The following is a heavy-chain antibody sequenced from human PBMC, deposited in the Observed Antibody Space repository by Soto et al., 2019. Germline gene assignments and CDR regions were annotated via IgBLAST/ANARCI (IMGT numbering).Heavy chain of an antibody. CDR3: ARHHSTTVYHYYMDV. V-gene: IGHV5-51*01. CDR1: GYSVTSYW. Sequence: ESLKISCKSSGYSVTSYWIGWVRQMPGKGLEWMGIIYPGDSDIRYSPSFQGQVTISADKSISTAYLQWSSLKASDTAMYYCARHHSTTVYHYYMDVWGKGTTVTVSS. D-gene: IGHD4-17*01. CDR2: IYPGDSDI. J-gene: IGHJ6*03.